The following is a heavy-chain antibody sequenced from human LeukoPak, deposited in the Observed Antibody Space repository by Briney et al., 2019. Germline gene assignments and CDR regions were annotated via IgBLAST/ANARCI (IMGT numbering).Heavy chain of an antibody. Sequence: GGSLRLSCAASGFTFSIYAMSWVRQAPGKGLEWVSTIGGSGDSTYYAYSVKGRFTISRDNSKNTLYLQMNSLRAEDTAVYYCAKDTYYDFDYWGQGTLVTVSS. CDR2: IGGSGDST. J-gene: IGHJ4*02. CDR1: GFTFSIYA. CDR3: AKDTYYDFDY. V-gene: IGHV3-23*01. D-gene: IGHD3-3*01.